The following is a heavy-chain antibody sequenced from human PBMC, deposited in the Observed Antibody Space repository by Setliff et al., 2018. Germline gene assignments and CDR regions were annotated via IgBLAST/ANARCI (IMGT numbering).Heavy chain of an antibody. D-gene: IGHD3-22*01. CDR2: IYYTGST. CDR3: ARDGSYYDRDGNRTWFFDL. CDR1: GGSITSGDYF. V-gene: IGHV4-31*02. J-gene: IGHJ2*01. Sequence: LSLTCTVSGGSITSGDYFWSWFRQLPGKGLEWIGYIYYTGSTHYNPSLKSRLTMSVDTSKNQFSLNLKSVTAADTAVYFCARDGSYYDRDGNRTWFFDLWGRGTLVTVSS.